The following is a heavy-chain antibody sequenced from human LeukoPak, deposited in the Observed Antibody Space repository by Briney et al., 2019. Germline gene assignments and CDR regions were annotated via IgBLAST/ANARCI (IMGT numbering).Heavy chain of an antibody. CDR1: GFTFSNYA. CDR3: AKGGFGRPFDY. V-gene: IGHV3-23*01. D-gene: IGHD3-10*01. J-gene: IGHJ4*02. Sequence: PGGSPRLSCAASGFTFSNYAMSWVRQAPGKGLEWVSVISGSGGSTYYVDSVQGRFTISRDNSKNTLFLQMDSLRAEDTAVYYCAKGGFGRPFDYWGQGTLVTVSS. CDR2: ISGSGGST.